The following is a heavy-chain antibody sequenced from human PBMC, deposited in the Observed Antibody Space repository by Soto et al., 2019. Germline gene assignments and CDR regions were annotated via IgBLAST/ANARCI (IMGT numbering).Heavy chain of an antibody. CDR3: ARGHGRFAH. CDR1: GGSFTGYY. CDR2: INHSGFT. V-gene: IGHV4-34*01. Sequence: SETLSLTCDVSGGSFTGYYCIWIRQPPCKGLEWIGEINHSGFTNYNPSLTGRVTISLDTSKSQFSLKLSSLTAADTAFYFCARGHGRFAHWGQGTLVTVSS. J-gene: IGHJ4*02.